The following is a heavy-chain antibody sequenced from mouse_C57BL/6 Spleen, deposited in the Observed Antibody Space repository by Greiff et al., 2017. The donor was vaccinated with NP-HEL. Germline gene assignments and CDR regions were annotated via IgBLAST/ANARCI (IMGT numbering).Heavy chain of an antibody. Sequence: QVQLQQSGAELMKPGASVKLSCKATGYTFTGYWIEWVKQRPGHGLAWIGEILPGSGSTNYNEKFNGKATFTADTSSNTAYMQLSSLTTDDAAIYYGARLHYSKGGFAYWGQGTLVTVSA. D-gene: IGHD2-5*01. V-gene: IGHV1-9*01. J-gene: IGHJ3*01. CDR2: ILPGSGST. CDR3: ARLHYSKGGFAY. CDR1: GYTFTGYW.